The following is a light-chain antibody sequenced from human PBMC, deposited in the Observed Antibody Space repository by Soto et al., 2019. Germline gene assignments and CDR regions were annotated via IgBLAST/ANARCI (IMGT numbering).Light chain of an antibody. V-gene: IGKV3-20*01. CDR3: QQYGGSPLFT. J-gene: IGKJ3*01. Sequence: EIVLTQSPGTLSLSPGERATLSCRASQSVSSSFLAWYQQKPGQAPRLLMYGASNRATGIPDRFSGSGSGTDFTLTISRLEPEDCAVNYCQQYGGSPLFTFGPGTKVDIK. CDR1: QSVSSSF. CDR2: GAS.